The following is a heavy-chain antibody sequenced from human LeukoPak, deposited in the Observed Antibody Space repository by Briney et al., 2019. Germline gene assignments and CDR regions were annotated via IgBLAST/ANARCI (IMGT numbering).Heavy chain of an antibody. CDR3: VKGGSISHNWFDS. Sequence: PGGSLRLSCAASGFTYSDYGMHWARQAPGRGLEWVAFILNDGTWEYYPDSVKGRLTISRDNSRNTLYLQMNSVRLEDTAIYYCVKGGSISHNWFDSWGQGTLVTVSS. V-gene: IGHV3-30*02. D-gene: IGHD3-16*01. CDR1: GFTYSDYG. CDR2: ILNDGTWE. J-gene: IGHJ5*01.